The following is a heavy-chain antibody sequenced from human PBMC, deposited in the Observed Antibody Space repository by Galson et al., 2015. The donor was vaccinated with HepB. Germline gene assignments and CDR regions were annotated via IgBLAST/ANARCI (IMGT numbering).Heavy chain of an antibody. V-gene: IGHV1-18*01. CDR2: ISAYNGNT. CDR3: ARELQQWRPAGWYYFDY. CDR1: GYTFTSYG. D-gene: IGHD6-19*01. J-gene: IGHJ4*02. Sequence: SVKVSCKASGYTFTSYGISWVRQAPGQGLEWMGWISAYNGNTNYAQKLQGRVTMTTDTSTSTAYMELRSLRSDDTAVYYCARELQQWRPAGWYYFDYWGQGTLVTVSS.